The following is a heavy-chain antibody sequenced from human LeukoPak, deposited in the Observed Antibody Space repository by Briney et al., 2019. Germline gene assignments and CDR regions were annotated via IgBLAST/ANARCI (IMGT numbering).Heavy chain of an antibody. D-gene: IGHD6-13*01. J-gene: IGHJ4*02. CDR1: GFTFSSYS. Sequence: GGSLRLSCAASGFTFSSYSMNWVRQAPGKGLEWVSSISSSSSHIYYADSVKGRFTISRDNAKNSLYLQMNSLRAEDTAVYYCARAPPRHSSSWTGPFDYWGQGTLVTVSS. CDR3: ARAPPRHSSSWTGPFDY. CDR2: ISSSSSHI. V-gene: IGHV3-21*01.